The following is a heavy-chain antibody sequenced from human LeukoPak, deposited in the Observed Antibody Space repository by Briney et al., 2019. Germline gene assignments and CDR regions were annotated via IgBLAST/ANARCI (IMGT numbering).Heavy chain of an antibody. V-gene: IGHV4-61*02. J-gene: IGHJ5*02. CDR1: GGSISSGNYY. CDR2: IYISGGT. Sequence: SETLSLTCTVSGGSISSGNYYWSWIRQPAGMGLEWIGRIYISGGTDYNPSLKSRLTISIDTSKNQFYLRLSSVTAADTAVYYCARVRRNSGNKYFDPWGQGTRVSVSS. D-gene: IGHD5-12*01. CDR3: ARVRRNSGNKYFDP.